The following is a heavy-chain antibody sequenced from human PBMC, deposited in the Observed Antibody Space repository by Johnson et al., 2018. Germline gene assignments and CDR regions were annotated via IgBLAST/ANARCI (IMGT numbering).Heavy chain of an antibody. CDR3: ARAMDV. V-gene: IGHV3-7*04. Sequence: VQLVESGGGLVQPRGSLRLSCAASGFTFSSYWMPWVRRAPGKGLEWVANIRQDGSEKHYVDSVKSRFTISRDNAKNAVYLQLNSLRAGDTAVYYCARAMDVWGQGTTVTVSS. CDR1: GFTFSSYW. CDR2: IRQDGSEK. J-gene: IGHJ6*02.